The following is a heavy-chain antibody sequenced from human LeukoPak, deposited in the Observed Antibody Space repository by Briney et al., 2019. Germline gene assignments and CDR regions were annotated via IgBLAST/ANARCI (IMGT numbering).Heavy chain of an antibody. CDR2: ISGDGGSI. D-gene: IGHD2-21*02. CDR1: GFTFDDYA. Sequence: PGGSLRLSCAASGFTFDDYAMHWVRQAPGKGLEWVSLISGDGGSIYYADSVKGRFTISRDNSKNSLYLQMNSLRTEDTALYYCAKDLCGGDCYIHDYWGQGTLVTVSS. CDR3: AKDLCGGDCYIHDY. V-gene: IGHV3-43*02. J-gene: IGHJ4*02.